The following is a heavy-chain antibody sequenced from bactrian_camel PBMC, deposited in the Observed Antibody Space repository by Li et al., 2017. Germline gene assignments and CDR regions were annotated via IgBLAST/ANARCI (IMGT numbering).Heavy chain of an antibody. J-gene: IGHJ4*01. Sequence: HVQLVESGGGLVQPGGSLRLSCAASGFTFSSYYMTWVRQAPGKGLEWVSSIYPGTGNTYYADFVKGRFTISKDDFKDKVFLQLNSLKPEDTALYYCAIGYGLQGLQGRGQGTQVTVS. CDR2: IYPGTGNT. CDR1: GFTFSSYY. V-gene: IGHV3-2*01. D-gene: IGHD2*01.